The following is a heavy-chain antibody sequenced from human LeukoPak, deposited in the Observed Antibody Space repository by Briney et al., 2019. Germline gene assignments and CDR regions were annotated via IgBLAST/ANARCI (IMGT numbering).Heavy chain of an antibody. D-gene: IGHD3-10*01. CDR1: GFSFSTYT. CDR3: ARWGSGGLTLDY. V-gene: IGHV3-21*06. J-gene: IGHJ4*02. CDR2: ISSSSYYR. Sequence: GGSLRLSCAASGFSFSTYTMNWVRQAPGKGLEWVSSISSSSYYRYYADSVKGRFTISKDNSRNALNLQMDSLRAEDTAVYYCARWGSGGLTLDYWGQGTLVTVSS.